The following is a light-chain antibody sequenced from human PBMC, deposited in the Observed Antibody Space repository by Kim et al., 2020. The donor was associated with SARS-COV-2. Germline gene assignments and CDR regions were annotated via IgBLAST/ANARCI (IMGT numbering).Light chain of an antibody. CDR3: QAWDSSTWV. Sequence: ELTQPPSVSVSPGQTASITCSGDKLGDKYACWYQQKPGQSPVLVIYQDSKRPSGIPERFSGSNSGNTATLTISGTQAMDEADYYCQAWDSSTWVFGGG. CDR2: QDS. J-gene: IGLJ3*02. CDR1: KLGDKY. V-gene: IGLV3-1*01.